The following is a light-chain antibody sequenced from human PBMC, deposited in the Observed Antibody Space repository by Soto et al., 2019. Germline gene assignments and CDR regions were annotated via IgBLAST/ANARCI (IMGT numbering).Light chain of an antibody. J-gene: IGKJ5*01. CDR1: QSVLHSSNNENS. V-gene: IGKV4-1*01. Sequence: DVVMTQSPDSLAVSLGERATINCKSSQSVLHSSNNENSVAWYQQKAGQRPKLLIYRASIRESGVPERFSGSGSGTDLTLTISSLQAEDVAVYYCQQYYTGIAFGQGTRLEIK. CDR2: RAS. CDR3: QQYYTGIA.